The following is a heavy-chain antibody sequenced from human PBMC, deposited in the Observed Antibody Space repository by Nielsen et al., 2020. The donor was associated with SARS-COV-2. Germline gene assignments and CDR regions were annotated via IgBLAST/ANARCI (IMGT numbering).Heavy chain of an antibody. D-gene: IGHD6-13*01. J-gene: IGHJ6*03. CDR2: INTNTGNP. Sequence: ASVKVSCKASGYTFTSYGISWVRQAPGQGLEWMGWINTNTGNPTYAQGFTGRFVFSLDTSVSTAYLQICSLKAEDTAVYYCARGSSWSYYYYYMDVWGKGTTVTVSS. CDR1: GYTFTSYG. V-gene: IGHV7-4-1*01. CDR3: ARGSSWSYYYYYMDV.